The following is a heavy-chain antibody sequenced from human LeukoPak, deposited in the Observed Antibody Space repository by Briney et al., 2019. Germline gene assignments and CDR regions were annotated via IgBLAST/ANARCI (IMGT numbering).Heavy chain of an antibody. CDR2: IYPGDSDT. CDR3: ARREGYYDILTGYLYWFDP. D-gene: IGHD3-9*01. Sequence: GESLKISCKGSGYSFTSYWIGWVRQMPGKGLEWMGIIYPGDSDTRYSPSFQGQVTISADKSISTAYLQWSSLKASDTAMYYCARREGYYDILTGYLYWFDPWGQGTLVIVSS. J-gene: IGHJ5*02. CDR1: GYSFTSYW. V-gene: IGHV5-51*01.